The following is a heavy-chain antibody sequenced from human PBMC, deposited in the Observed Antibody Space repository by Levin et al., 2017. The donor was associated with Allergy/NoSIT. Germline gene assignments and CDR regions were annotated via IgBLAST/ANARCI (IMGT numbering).Heavy chain of an antibody. J-gene: IGHJ4*02. V-gene: IGHV3-49*03. CDR1: GFTFGDFA. Sequence: GESLKISCTVSGFTFGDFAVNWFRQAAGKGLEWVGFIRSKAYGGTTEYAASVKGRFTISRDDSKSIAYLQMNSLKTEDTAVYYCTRAYCSGGRCYLGELDYWGQGTLVTVSS. CDR3: TRAYCSGGRCYLGELDY. D-gene: IGHD2-15*01. CDR2: IRSKAYGGTT.